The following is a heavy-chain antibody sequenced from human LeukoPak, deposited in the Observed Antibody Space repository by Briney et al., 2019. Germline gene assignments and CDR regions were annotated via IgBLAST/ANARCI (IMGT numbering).Heavy chain of an antibody. J-gene: IGHJ4*02. CDR3: ALMPGIAAAGFLYY. D-gene: IGHD6-13*01. Sequence: PGGPVRLSCAAPGFTFSSYGMHGLRQAPGRGPEGVAFIRYDGSNKYYADSVKGRFTISRDNSKNTLYLQMNSLRAEDTAVYFCALMPGIAAAGFLYYWGQGTLVTVSS. CDR2: IRYDGSNK. CDR1: GFTFSSYG. V-gene: IGHV3-30*02.